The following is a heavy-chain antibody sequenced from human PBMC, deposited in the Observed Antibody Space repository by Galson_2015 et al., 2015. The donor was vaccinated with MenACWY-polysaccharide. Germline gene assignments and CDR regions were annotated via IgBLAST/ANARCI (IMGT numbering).Heavy chain of an antibody. D-gene: IGHD6-13*01. Sequence: SLRLSCAASGFSMTSYAVNWVRQAPGKGLEWVGVINGSGIDIRYADSVKGRFTISRDTSKSTLYLQMNSLRAEDTAKYYCAKASQWGAAAVGSFDHWGQGTLVTVSS. V-gene: IGHV3-23*01. CDR2: INGSGIDI. J-gene: IGHJ4*02. CDR1: GFSMTSYA. CDR3: AKASQWGAAAVGSFDH.